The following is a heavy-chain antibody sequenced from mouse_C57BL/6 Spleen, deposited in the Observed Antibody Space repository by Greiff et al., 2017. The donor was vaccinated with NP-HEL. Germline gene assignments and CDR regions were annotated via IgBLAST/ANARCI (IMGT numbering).Heavy chain of an antibody. J-gene: IGHJ3*01. CDR2: IDPETGGT. V-gene: IGHV1-15*01. Sequence: VQRVESGAELVRPGASVTLSCKASGYTFTDYEMHWVKQTPVHGLEWIGAIDPETGGTAYNQKFKGKAILTADKSSSTAYMELRSLTSEDSAVYYCTRKDYGRTFAYWGQGTLVTVSA. CDR3: TRKDYGRTFAY. D-gene: IGHD1-1*01. CDR1: GYTFTDYE.